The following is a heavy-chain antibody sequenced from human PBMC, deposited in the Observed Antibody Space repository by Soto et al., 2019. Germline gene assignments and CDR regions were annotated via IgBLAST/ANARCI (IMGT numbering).Heavy chain of an antibody. D-gene: IGHD3-10*01. CDR3: ARMKYYYGSGSYSPPYYHYHYGMDF. J-gene: IGHJ6*02. V-gene: IGHV4-34*01. CDR2: INHSGST. Sequence: PSETLSLTCAVYGGSFSGYYWSWIRQPPGKGLEWIGEINHSGSTNYNPSLKSRVTISVDTSKNQFSLKLSSVTAADTAVYYCARMKYYYGSGSYSPPYYHYHYGMDFWAQGTTVTVSS. CDR1: GGSFSGYY.